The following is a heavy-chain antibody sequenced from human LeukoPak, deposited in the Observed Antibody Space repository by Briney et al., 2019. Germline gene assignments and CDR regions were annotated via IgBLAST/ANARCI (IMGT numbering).Heavy chain of an antibody. Sequence: GGSLRLSCAASGFTFSSYGMHWVRQAPGKGLEWVAVISYDGSNKYYADSVKGRFTISRDDSKNTLYLQMNSLRAEDTAVYYCAKDNFWSSIGYYGMDVWGQGTTVTVSS. CDR2: ISYDGSNK. V-gene: IGHV3-30*18. CDR1: GFTFSSYG. D-gene: IGHD3-3*01. CDR3: AKDNFWSSIGYYGMDV. J-gene: IGHJ6*02.